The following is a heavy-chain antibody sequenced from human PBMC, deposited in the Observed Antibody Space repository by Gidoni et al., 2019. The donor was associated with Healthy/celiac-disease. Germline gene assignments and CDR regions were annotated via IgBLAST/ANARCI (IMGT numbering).Heavy chain of an antibody. CDR1: GLPLRSYS. D-gene: IGHD3-3*01. J-gene: IGHJ4*02. V-gene: IGHV3-48*02. Sequence: EVQLLASGGGLVQRGGSVRPTCAASGLPLRSYSMNWVRQAPGKGLGWVSYISSSSSTIYYAYSVKGRFTISRDNAKNSLYLQMNSLRDEDTAVYYCAREKRFLEWLAGILDYWGQGTLVTVSS. CDR2: ISSSSSTI. CDR3: AREKRFLEWLAGILDY.